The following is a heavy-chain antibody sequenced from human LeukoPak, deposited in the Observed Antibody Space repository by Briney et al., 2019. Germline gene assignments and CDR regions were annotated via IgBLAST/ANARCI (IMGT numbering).Heavy chain of an antibody. V-gene: IGHV3-15*01. J-gene: IGHJ3*02. Sequence: PGGSLRLSCAASGFTFSNAWMSWVRQAPGKGLEWVGRIKSKTDGGTTDYAAPVKGRFTISRDDSKNTPYLQMNSLKTEDTAVYYCTTMNFNYDYVWGSYRSPSGYAFDIWGQGTMVTVSS. CDR2: IKSKTDGGTT. CDR1: GFTFSNAW. CDR3: TTMNFNYDYVWGSYRSPSGYAFDI. D-gene: IGHD3-16*02.